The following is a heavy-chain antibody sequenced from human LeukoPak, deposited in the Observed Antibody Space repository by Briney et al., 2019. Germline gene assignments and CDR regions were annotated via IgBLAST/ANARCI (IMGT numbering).Heavy chain of an antibody. CDR3: ARGRVSSSTWYSTYYYYFYMDV. D-gene: IGHD4-11*01. Sequence: SETLSLTCAVYGGSFSGYYWSWIRQPPGKGLEWIGEINHSGSTNYNPSLKSRVTISVDTSKNLFSLRLRSVTAADTAVYFCARGRVSSSTWYSTYYYYFYMDVWGKGTTVTVSS. CDR1: GGSFSGYY. CDR2: INHSGST. V-gene: IGHV4-34*01. J-gene: IGHJ6*03.